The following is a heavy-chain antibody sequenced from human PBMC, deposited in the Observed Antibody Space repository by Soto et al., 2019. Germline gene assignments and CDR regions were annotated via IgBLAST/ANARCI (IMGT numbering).Heavy chain of an antibody. V-gene: IGHV3-23*01. CDR3: AKDVNPTKEPNSANIAARLFYYYYAMDV. J-gene: IGHJ6*02. Sequence: GGSLRLSCAASGFTFSSHAMSWVRQAPGKGLEWVSAISGSGGSTYYADSVKGRFTISRDNSKNTLYLQMNSLRAEDTAGYYCAKDVNPTKEPNSANIAARLFYYYYAMDVWGQGTTVTVSS. CDR2: ISGSGGST. CDR1: GFTFSSHA. D-gene: IGHD6-6*01.